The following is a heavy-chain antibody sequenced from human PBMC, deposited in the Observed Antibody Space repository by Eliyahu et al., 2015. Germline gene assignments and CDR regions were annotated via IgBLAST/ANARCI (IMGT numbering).Heavy chain of an antibody. D-gene: IGHD2-2*01. CDR1: GFTFXRYA. CDR2: ISGSGGST. V-gene: IGHV3-23*01. Sequence: EVQLLESGGGLVQPGGSLRLSCAASGFTFXRYAMSWVRQAPGKRLEWVSAISGSGGSTYYADSVKGRFTISRDNSKNTLYLQMNSLRAEDTAVYYCAKGLRVVVVNGMDVWGQGTTVTVSS. J-gene: IGHJ6*02. CDR3: AKGLRVVVVNGMDV.